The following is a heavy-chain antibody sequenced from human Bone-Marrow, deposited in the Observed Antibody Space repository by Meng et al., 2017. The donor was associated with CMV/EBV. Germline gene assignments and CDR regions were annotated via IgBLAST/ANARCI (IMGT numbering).Heavy chain of an antibody. J-gene: IGHJ6*02. V-gene: IGHV3-21*01. CDR1: GFTFSSYS. CDR2: IGSSSSYI. CDR3: ARAEGVEYYDFWSGRGYYYYYGMDV. Sequence: GGSLRLSCAASGFTFSSYSMNWVRQAPGKGLEWVSSIGSSSSYIYYADSVKGRFTISRANARNSTYLKMNSLRAEETDVYYCARAEGVEYYDFWSGRGYYYYYGMDVSGQGTTVTVSS. D-gene: IGHD3-3*01.